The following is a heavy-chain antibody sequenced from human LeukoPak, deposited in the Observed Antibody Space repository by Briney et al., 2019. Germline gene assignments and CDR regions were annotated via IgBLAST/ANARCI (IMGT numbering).Heavy chain of an antibody. CDR1: GGSISSYY. D-gene: IGHD6-19*01. V-gene: IGHV4-59*08. J-gene: IGHJ4*02. Sequence: SETLSLTCTVSGGSISSYYWSWIRQPPGKGLEWIGYIYYSGSTSYNPSLKSRVTISVDTSKNQFSLKLSSVTAADTAVYYCARTYGSGWVYFDYWGQGTLVTVSS. CDR3: ARTYGSGWVYFDY. CDR2: IYYSGST.